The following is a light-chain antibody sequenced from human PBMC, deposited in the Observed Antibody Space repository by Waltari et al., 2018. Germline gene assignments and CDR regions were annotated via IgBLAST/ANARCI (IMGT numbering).Light chain of an antibody. CDR2: KAS. V-gene: IGKV1-5*03. CDR1: ESVKNN. J-gene: IGKJ4*01. CDR3: HQYNTLPLT. Sequence: DVQLTHSPSTLSASVGDRVTITCRASESVKNNLAWYQHQPGKAPKVLVHKASRLESGVPSRFSGSGYGTEFTLTISSLESDDFATYYCHQYNTLPLTFGGGTKVEIK.